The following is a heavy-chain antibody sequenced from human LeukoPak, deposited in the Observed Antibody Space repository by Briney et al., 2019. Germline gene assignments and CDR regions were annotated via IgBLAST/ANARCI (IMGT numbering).Heavy chain of an antibody. J-gene: IGHJ4*02. Sequence: GGSLRLSCAASGFTFSNYDMHWVRQAPGKGLEWVAFIWSDGTNRYYADSVKGRFTISRDNAKNSLYLQMNSLRAEDTAVYYCASRNSLFIWGQGTLVTVSS. CDR1: GFTFSNYD. CDR3: ASRNSLFI. D-gene: IGHD4-23*01. CDR2: IWSDGTNR. V-gene: IGHV3-33*03.